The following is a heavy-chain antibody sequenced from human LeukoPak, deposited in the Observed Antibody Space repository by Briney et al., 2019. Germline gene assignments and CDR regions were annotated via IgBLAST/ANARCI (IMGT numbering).Heavy chain of an antibody. Sequence: SETLSLTCTVSGVSTSSYYWSWIRQPPGKGREWLGYIYYSGSTNYNPSLKSRVTISVDTSKNQFSLKLSSVTAADTAVYYCGSTSREGSSSFFDYWGQGTLVTVSS. J-gene: IGHJ4*02. CDR3: GSTSREGSSSFFDY. CDR1: GVSTSSYY. CDR2: IYYSGST. D-gene: IGHD6-13*01. V-gene: IGHV4-59*01.